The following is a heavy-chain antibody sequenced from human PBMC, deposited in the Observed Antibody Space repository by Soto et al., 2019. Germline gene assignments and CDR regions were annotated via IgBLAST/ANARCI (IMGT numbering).Heavy chain of an antibody. Sequence: QVPLQESGPGLVQPSQTLSLTCTVSGGSVNSGAYYWTWIRQPPGKGLEWIGYIFYSGSTYYNPSLRSRVSISMDTSENHFSLKLSSVTAADTAVYYCAGEGDRKGWWFDPWGQGALVTVSS. CDR1: GGSVNSGAYY. CDR2: IFYSGST. CDR3: AGEGDRKGWWFDP. J-gene: IGHJ5*02. V-gene: IGHV4-31*03. D-gene: IGHD3-10*01.